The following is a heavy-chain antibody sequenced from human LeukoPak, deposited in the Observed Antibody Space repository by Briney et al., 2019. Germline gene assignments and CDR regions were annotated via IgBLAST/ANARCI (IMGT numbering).Heavy chain of an antibody. J-gene: IGHJ4*02. CDR1: EYTFNIYD. CDR3: AVHLPGDYLDR. CDR2: MNPDSGNT. V-gene: IGHV1-8*01. Sequence: GASVRVSYKASEYTFNIYDINWVRQAPGQGLEWMGWMNPDSGNTGFAQKFQGRVTMTRNTSITTAYMELSSLRSEDTAVYYCAVHLPGDYLDRWGQGTLVTVSS.